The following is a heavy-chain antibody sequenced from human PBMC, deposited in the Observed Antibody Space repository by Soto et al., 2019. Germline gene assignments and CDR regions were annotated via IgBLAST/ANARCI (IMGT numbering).Heavy chain of an antibody. CDR3: ARGASTPNYYYYGMDV. J-gene: IGHJ6*02. CDR1: GYTFTSYY. Sequence: ASVKVSCKASGYTFTSYYMHWVRQAPGQGLEWMGCISPYNGNTNYAQKLQGRVTMTTDTSTSTAYMELRSLRSDDTAVYYCARGASTPNYYYYGMDVWGQGTTVTVSS. V-gene: IGHV1-18*04. CDR2: ISPYNGNT.